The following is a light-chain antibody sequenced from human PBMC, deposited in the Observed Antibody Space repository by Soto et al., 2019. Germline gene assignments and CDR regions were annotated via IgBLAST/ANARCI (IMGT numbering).Light chain of an antibody. V-gene: IGLV2-18*01. CDR1: SSDVGSYNR. CDR2: EVT. J-gene: IGLJ2*01. CDR3: SLYTDSSTLV. Sequence: QSALTQPPSVSGSPGQSVTISCTAASSDVGSYNRVSWYQQPPGTAPKLMIYEVTNRPSGVPDLFSGSKSGNTASLTISGLQAEDEADYYCSLYTDSSTLVFGGGTKLTVL.